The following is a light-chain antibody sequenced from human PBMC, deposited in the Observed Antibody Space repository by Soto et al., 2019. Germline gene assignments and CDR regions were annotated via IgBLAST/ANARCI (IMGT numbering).Light chain of an antibody. V-gene: IGKV1-9*01. CDR1: QGISSY. Sequence: DIQLTQSPSFLSASVGDRVTITCRASQGISSYLAWYQQKPGKAPKLLIYAASTLKSGVPSRFRGSGSGTEFTLTLSSIQPEDFETSSCQQLNRYRPKYTFGQGTRLEIK. CDR2: AAS. CDR3: QQLNRYRPKYT. J-gene: IGKJ5*01.